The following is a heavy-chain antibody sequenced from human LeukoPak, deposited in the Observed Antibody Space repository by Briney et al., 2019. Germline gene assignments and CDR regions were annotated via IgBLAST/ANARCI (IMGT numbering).Heavy chain of an antibody. CDR2: IQSGGST. Sequence: PGGSLRLSCAASGFTVNNNHMSWVRQAPGKGLEWVSHIQSGGSTHYADSVKGRFTISRDNSKNTLYLQMNSLRAEDTAVYYCARDRGDSSGWPIIDYWGQGTLVTVSS. CDR3: ARDRGDSSGWPIIDY. CDR1: GFTVNNNH. D-gene: IGHD6-19*01. V-gene: IGHV3-66*01. J-gene: IGHJ4*02.